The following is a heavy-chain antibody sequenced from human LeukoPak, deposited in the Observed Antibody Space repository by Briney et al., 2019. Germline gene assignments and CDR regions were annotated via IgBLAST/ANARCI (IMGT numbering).Heavy chain of an antibody. CDR1: EYSFTTYW. CDR3: ARHGKVGATQSWLDY. V-gene: IGHV5-51*01. J-gene: IGHJ4*02. Sequence: GESLKISCKGSEYSFTTYWIAWVRQVPGKGLESMGIIYPGDSDTRYSPSFQGQVIISADKPINTAYLQWNSLRASDTAMYYCARHGKVGATQSWLDYWGQGTLVTVSS. D-gene: IGHD1-26*01. CDR2: IYPGDSDT.